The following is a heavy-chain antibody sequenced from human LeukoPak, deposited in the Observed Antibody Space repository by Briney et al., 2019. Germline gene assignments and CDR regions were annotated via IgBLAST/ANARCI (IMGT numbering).Heavy chain of an antibody. Sequence: SETLSLTCAVYGESFSGYYWSWIRQPPGKGLEWIGEINHSGSTNYNPSLKSRVTISVDTSKNQFSLKLSSVTAADTAVYYCARGMTTVTYFDYWGQGTLVTVSS. CDR3: ARGMTTVTYFDY. J-gene: IGHJ4*02. CDR2: INHSGST. V-gene: IGHV4-34*01. CDR1: GESFSGYY. D-gene: IGHD4-17*01.